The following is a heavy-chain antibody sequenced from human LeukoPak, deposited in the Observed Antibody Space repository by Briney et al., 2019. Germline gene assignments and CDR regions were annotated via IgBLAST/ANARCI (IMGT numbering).Heavy chain of an antibody. CDR2: IFSGGNT. CDR1: GFTVSSNY. D-gene: IGHD5-18*01. J-gene: IGHJ4*02. Sequence: GGSLRLSCAASGFTVSSNYMGWVRQAPGKGLQWVSFIFSGGNTYYADSVKGRFIISRDNSKNTLYLQMNSLRAEDTAVYYCAQGGGYSYGMGRIDYWGRGTLVTVSS. V-gene: IGHV3-66*01. CDR3: AQGGGYSYGMGRIDY.